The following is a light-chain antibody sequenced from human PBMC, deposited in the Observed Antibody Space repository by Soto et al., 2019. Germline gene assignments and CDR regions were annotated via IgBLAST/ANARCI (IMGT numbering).Light chain of an antibody. V-gene: IGLV2-14*03. J-gene: IGLJ1*01. CDR3: SSFTGGNYV. Sequence: QSVLTQPASVSGSPGQSITISCPGTINDVGGYNFVSWYQQYPGKAPKLMICDVSNRPSGVSNRFSGSKSGNTASLTISGLQAEDEADYYCSSFTGGNYVFGTGTRSPS. CDR1: INDVGGYNF. CDR2: DVS.